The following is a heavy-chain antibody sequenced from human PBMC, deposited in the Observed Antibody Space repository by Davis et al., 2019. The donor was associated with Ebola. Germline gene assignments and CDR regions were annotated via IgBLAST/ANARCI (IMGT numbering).Heavy chain of an antibody. CDR3: ARDYYESSGYIWYFDL. V-gene: IGHV4-39*07. Sequence: SETLSLTCTVSGGSITSGSAYWGWIRQPPGKGLEWIGEIYHRGSTNYNPSRKNRVTISVDKSKKQFSLKVTFVTAADTAMYYCARDYYESSGYIWYFDLWGRGTRVTVSS. CDR2: IYHRGST. CDR1: GGSITSGSAY. J-gene: IGHJ2*01. D-gene: IGHD3-22*01.